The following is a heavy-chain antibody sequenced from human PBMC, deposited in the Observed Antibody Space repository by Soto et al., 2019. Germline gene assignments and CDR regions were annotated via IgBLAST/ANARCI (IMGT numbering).Heavy chain of an antibody. CDR1: GGTFSSYA. D-gene: IGHD3-10*01. V-gene: IGHV1-69*13. J-gene: IGHJ4*02. Sequence: ASVKVSCKASGGTFSSYAISWVRQAPGQGLEWMGGIIPIFGTANYAQKFQGRVTITADESTSTAYMELSSLRSEDTAAYYCARDRGAAHNFDYWGQGTLVTVSS. CDR2: IIPIFGTA. CDR3: ARDRGAAHNFDY.